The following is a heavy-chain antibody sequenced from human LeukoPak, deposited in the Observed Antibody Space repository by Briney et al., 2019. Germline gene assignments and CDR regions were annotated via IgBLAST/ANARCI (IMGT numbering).Heavy chain of an antibody. V-gene: IGHV3-7*01. CDR2: IKQDGSEK. CDR1: GFIFSRYW. Sequence: PGGSLRLSCAASGFIFSRYWMNWVRQAPGKGLEWVANIKQDGSEKYYVDYVKGRFTISRDNAKNSLYLQMNSLRAEDTAVYYCAGGSGWVFDSWGQGALVTVSS. D-gene: IGHD6-19*01. J-gene: IGHJ4*02. CDR3: AGGSGWVFDS.